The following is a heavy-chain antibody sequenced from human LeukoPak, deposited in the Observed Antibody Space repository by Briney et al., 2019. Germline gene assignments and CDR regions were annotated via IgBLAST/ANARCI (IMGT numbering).Heavy chain of an antibody. CDR1: GYTFTGYY. D-gene: IGHD6-19*01. CDR3: ARDLEAVAGTGAFDI. Sequence: ASVKVSCTASGYTFTGYYMHWVRQAPGQGLEWMGWINPNSGGTNYAQKFQGRVTMTRDTSVSTAYMELSRLRSDDTAVYYCARDLEAVAGTGAFDIWGQGTMVTVSS. V-gene: IGHV1-2*02. CDR2: INPNSGGT. J-gene: IGHJ3*02.